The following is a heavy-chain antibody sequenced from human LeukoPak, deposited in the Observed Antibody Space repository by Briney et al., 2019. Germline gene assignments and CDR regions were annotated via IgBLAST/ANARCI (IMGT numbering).Heavy chain of an antibody. V-gene: IGHV1-18*01. J-gene: IGHJ4*02. CDR1: GYTFTSYG. D-gene: IGHD6-13*01. Sequence: ASVKVSCKASGYTFTSYGISWVRQAPGQGLEWMGWISAYNGNTNYAQKLQGRVTMTTDTSTSTAYMELSSLRSEDTAVYYCARDSSIAAAGTNWDYWGQGTLVTVSS. CDR2: ISAYNGNT. CDR3: ARDSSIAAAGTNWDY.